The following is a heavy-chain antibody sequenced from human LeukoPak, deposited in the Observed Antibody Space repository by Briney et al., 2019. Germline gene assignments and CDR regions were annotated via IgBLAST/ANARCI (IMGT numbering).Heavy chain of an antibody. CDR1: GGSISSYY. CDR2: IYYSGST. V-gene: IGHV4-59*01. CDR3: ARGAHDYGDYGD. J-gene: IGHJ4*02. D-gene: IGHD4-17*01. Sequence: SETLSPTCTVSGGSISSYYWSWIRQPPGKGLEWIGYIYYSGSTNYNPSLKSRVTISVDTSKNQFSLKLSSVTAADTAVYYCARGAHDYGDYGDWGQGTLVTVSS.